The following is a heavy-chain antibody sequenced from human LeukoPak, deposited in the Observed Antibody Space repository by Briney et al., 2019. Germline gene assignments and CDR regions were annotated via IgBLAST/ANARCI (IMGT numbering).Heavy chain of an antibody. CDR2: IYYSGST. CDR3: ARETHSGSYPPYYFDY. Sequence: PLETLSLTCTVSGVSISSYYWSWIRQPSGKGLEWIGYIYYSGSTNYNPSPKSRVTISVDTSKNQFSLKLSSVTAADTAVYYCARETHSGSYPPYYFDYWGQGTLVTVSS. CDR1: GVSISSYY. D-gene: IGHD1-26*01. V-gene: IGHV4-59*12. J-gene: IGHJ4*02.